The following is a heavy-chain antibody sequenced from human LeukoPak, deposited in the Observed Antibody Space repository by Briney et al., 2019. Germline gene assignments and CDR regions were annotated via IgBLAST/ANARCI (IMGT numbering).Heavy chain of an antibody. CDR2: MDNIGST. CDR1: GGSISSYY. D-gene: IGHD6-13*01. V-gene: IGHV4-59*01. J-gene: IGHJ4*02. CDR3: ASSGSFRQQLIK. Sequence: SETLSLTCTVSGGSISSYYWSWIRQPPGKGLEWIGYMDNIGSTNYSPSLKSRVTISVDTSKNQFSLKLSSVTAADTAVYYCASSGSFRQQLIKWGQGTLVTVSS.